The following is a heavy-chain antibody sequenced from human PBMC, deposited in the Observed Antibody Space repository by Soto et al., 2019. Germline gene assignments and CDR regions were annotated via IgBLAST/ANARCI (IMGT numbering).Heavy chain of an antibody. CDR1: GYTFTTYD. D-gene: IGHD5-12*01. J-gene: IGHJ4*02. V-gene: IGHV1-8*01. CDR2: MNPNSGDT. Sequence: QVQLVQSGAEVQKPGASVKVSCKASGYTFTTYDINWVRQATGQGLEWMGWMNPNSGDTGYAQKFQGRVTMTRNTSISTAYMELSSLRSEDKAVYYCARGRGYDASFDYWGQGTLVTVSS. CDR3: ARGRGYDASFDY.